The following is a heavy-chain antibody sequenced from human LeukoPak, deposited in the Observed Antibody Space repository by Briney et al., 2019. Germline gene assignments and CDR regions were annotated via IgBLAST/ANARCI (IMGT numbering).Heavy chain of an antibody. J-gene: IGHJ4*02. Sequence: PGGSLRLSCAASGFTFSSYGMHWVRQAPGKGLEWVAFIRYDGSNKDYADSVKGRFTISRDDSKNTLYLQMNSLRAEDTAVYYCANRNYYDSSGYDYVSYYLDYWGQGTLVTVSS. CDR3: ANRNYYDSSGYDYVSYYLDY. D-gene: IGHD3-22*01. V-gene: IGHV3-30*02. CDR2: IRYDGSNK. CDR1: GFTFSSYG.